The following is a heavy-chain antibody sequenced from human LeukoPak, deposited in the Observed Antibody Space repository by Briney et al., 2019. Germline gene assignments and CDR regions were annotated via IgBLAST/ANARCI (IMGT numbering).Heavy chain of an antibody. D-gene: IGHD1-26*01. CDR1: GYTFSSYY. J-gene: IGHJ4*02. Sequence: ASVKVSCKASGYTFSSYYVHWVRQAPGQGLEWMGWINPNSGGTNYAQKFQGRVTMTRDTSISTAYMELSRLRSDDTAVYYCARNSRLYSGSYSSTHDYWGQGTLVTVSS. V-gene: IGHV1-2*02. CDR2: INPNSGGT. CDR3: ARNSRLYSGSYSSTHDY.